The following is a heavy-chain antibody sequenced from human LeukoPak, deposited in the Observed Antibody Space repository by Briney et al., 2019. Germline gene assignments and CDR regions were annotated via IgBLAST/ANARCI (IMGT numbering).Heavy chain of an antibody. CDR1: GFTFSSYE. D-gene: IGHD1-26*01. J-gene: IGHJ3*02. V-gene: IGHV3-48*03. CDR3: ARGIVGATIDI. CDR2: ISSSGSTI. Sequence: GGSLRLSCAASGFTFSSYEMNWVRQAPGKGLEWVSYISSSGSTIYYADSVRGRFTNSRDNAKNSLYLQMNSLRAEDTAVYYCARGIVGATIDIWGQGTMVTVSS.